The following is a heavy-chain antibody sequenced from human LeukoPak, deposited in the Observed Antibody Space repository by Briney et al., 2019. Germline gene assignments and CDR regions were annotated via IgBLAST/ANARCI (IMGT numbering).Heavy chain of an antibody. CDR1: GYPFTLYG. V-gene: IGHV1-18*01. Sequence: ASVKVSCKASGYPFTLYGIDWVRQAPGQGLEWMGWISAYNGNTNYAQKLQGRVTMTTDTFTSTAYMELRSLRSDDTAVYYCARDNPYGSRNYYGMDVWGQGTTVTVSS. D-gene: IGHD3-10*01. CDR3: ARDNPYGSRNYYGMDV. J-gene: IGHJ6*02. CDR2: ISAYNGNT.